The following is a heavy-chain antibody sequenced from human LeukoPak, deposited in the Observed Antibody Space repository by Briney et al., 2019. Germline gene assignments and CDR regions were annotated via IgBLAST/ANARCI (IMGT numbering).Heavy chain of an antibody. CDR1: GFTFSAYS. Sequence: GGSLRLSCAASGFTFSAYSMNWVRQAPGQGLEWVSSITSSSSSTYYADSVKGRFTISRDNAKNSLYLQMNILRAEDTAVYFCARFETCQCDDVFDIWGQGTMVTVSS. D-gene: IGHD3-9*01. CDR2: ITSSSSST. V-gene: IGHV3-21*01. CDR3: ARFETCQCDDVFDI. J-gene: IGHJ3*02.